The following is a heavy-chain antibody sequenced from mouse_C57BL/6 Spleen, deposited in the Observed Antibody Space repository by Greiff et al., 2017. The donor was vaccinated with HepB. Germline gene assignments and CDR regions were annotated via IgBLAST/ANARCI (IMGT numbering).Heavy chain of an antibody. CDR3: ARRRASWDGSSYVGYAMDY. Sequence: QVTLKESGPGILQSSQTLSLTCSFSGFSLSTSGMGVSWIRQPSGKGLEWLAHIYWDDDKRYNPSLKSRLTISKDTARNQVFLKITSVDTADTATYYCARRRASWDGSSYVGYAMDYWGQGTSVTVSS. J-gene: IGHJ4*01. CDR1: GFSLSTSGMG. D-gene: IGHD1-1*01. V-gene: IGHV8-12*01. CDR2: IYWDDDK.